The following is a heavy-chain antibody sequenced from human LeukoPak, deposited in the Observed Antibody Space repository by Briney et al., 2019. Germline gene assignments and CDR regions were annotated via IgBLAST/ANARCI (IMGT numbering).Heavy chain of an antibody. D-gene: IGHD1-26*01. J-gene: IGHJ4*02. V-gene: IGHV1-8*01. Sequence: ASVKVSCKASGYTFTSYDINWVRQATGQGLEWMGWMNPNSGNTGYAQKLQGRVTMTTDTSTSTAYMELRSLRSDDTAVYYCARDLKWELPRYFDYWGQGTLVTVSS. CDR3: ARDLKWELPRYFDY. CDR1: GYTFTSYD. CDR2: MNPNSGNT.